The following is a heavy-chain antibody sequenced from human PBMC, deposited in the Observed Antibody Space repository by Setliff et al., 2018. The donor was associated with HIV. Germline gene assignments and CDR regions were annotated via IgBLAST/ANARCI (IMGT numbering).Heavy chain of an antibody. CDR1: GFTCSSYW. V-gene: IGHV3-74*01. CDR2: LNTDGSSI. D-gene: IGHD6-13*01. J-gene: IGHJ5*02. Sequence: GGSLRLSCVASGFTCSSYWMHWVRQAPGGGLMWISRLNTDGSSIDYADSVKGRFTFSRDNAKNTLYLQMNGLRADNTAVYYCAMGGSNTWYSSWGQGALVTVSS. CDR3: AMGGSNTWYSS.